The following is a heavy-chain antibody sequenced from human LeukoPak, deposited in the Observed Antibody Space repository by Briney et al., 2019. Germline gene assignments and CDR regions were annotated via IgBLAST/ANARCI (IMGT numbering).Heavy chain of an antibody. CDR3: AKGHGWEASYYYYYMDV. CDR2: IKKDGSEK. V-gene: IGHV3-7*01. D-gene: IGHD1-26*01. J-gene: IGHJ6*03. Sequence: GGSLRLSCAASGFTFGSYWMTWVRQAPGKGLEWVANIKKDGSEKYYVDSVKGRFTISRDNSKNTLYLKMNSLRAEDTAVYYCAKGHGWEASYYYYYMDVWGKGTTVTISS. CDR1: GFTFGSYW.